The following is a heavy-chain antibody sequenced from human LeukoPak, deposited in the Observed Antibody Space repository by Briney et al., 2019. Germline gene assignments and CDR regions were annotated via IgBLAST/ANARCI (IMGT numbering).Heavy chain of an antibody. D-gene: IGHD3-22*01. CDR2: IHYTGST. CDR1: AGSIKSGDYY. CDR3: AREGWYYYDSSGENAFDI. V-gene: IGHV4-30-4*01. J-gene: IGHJ3*02. Sequence: SQTLSLTCTVSAGSIKSGDYYWSWIRQPPGKGLEWIGYIHYTGSTSYNPSLKSRVTISVDTSKNQFSLKLSSVTAADTAVYYCAREGWYYYDSSGENAFDIWGQGTMVTVSS.